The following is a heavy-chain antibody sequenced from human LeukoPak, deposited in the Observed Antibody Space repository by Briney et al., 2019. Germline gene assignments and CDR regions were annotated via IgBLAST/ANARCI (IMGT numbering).Heavy chain of an antibody. Sequence: KTSETLSLTCTVSGYSISSGYYWGWIRQPPGKGLEWIGSLYHSGSTYYNPSLKSRVTMSVDTSKNQFSLKLSSVTAADTAVYYCARKGETYYDFWSGYYDGGDFDYWGQGTLVTVSS. CDR3: ARKGETYYDFWSGYYDGGDFDY. D-gene: IGHD3-3*01. V-gene: IGHV4-38-2*02. CDR2: LYHSGST. CDR1: GYSISSGYY. J-gene: IGHJ4*02.